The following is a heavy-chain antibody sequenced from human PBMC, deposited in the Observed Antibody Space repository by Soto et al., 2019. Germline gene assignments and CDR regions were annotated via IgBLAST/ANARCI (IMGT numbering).Heavy chain of an antibody. D-gene: IGHD3-22*01. CDR2: ISYDGSNK. V-gene: IGHV3-30*18. J-gene: IGHJ4*02. CDR3: AKSGRYDSSGAPDY. CDR1: GFTFSSYG. Sequence: PGGSLRLSCAASGFTFSSYGMHWVRQAPGKGLEWVAVISYDGSNKYYADSVKGRFTISRDNSKNTLYLQMNSLRAEDTAVYYCAKSGRYDSSGAPDYWGQGTLVTVSS.